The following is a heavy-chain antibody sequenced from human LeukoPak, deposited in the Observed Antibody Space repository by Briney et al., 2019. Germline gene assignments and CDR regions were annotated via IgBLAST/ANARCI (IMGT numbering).Heavy chain of an antibody. CDR2: IKPDGSDT. D-gene: IGHD1-7*01. CDR1: GFTFSSLW. CDR3: ARTSRGELPTF. J-gene: IGHJ4*02. Sequence: GGSLRLSCAASGFTFSSLWMGWLRRAPGKGQEWVANIKPDGSDTYYVDSVKDRFTISRDNAKNSLYLQMNSLRVEDTAIYYCARTSRGELPTFWGLGTLVIVSS. V-gene: IGHV3-7*03.